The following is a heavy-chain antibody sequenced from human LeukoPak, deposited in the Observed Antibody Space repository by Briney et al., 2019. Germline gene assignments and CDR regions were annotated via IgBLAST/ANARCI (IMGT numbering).Heavy chain of an antibody. V-gene: IGHV3-72*01. J-gene: IGHJ4*02. CDR3: TRAVDYGGNFDY. Sequence: PGGSLRLSCAASGFVFSDHYMDWVRQAPGKGLEWVGRTRNKVNSYTTEYAASVKGRFSISRDDSKNSLYLQMNSLKTEDTAVYYCTRAVDYGGNFDYWGQGTLVTVSS. CDR2: TRNKVNSYTT. CDR1: GFVFSDHY. D-gene: IGHD4-23*01.